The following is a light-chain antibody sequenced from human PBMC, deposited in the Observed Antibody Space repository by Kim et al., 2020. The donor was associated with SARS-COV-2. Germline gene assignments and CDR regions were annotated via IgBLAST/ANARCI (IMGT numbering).Light chain of an antibody. CDR1: PGVSTW. CDR3: QQSYSLPLT. J-gene: IGKJ3*01. Sequence: APGGDRVTSAGRASPGVSTWLAWYQQKPGKATKLLIYAASDLQSGVPSRFSGSGSGTDFTLTISSLQPEDVATYSCQQSYSLPLTFGPGTKVDIK. CDR2: AAS. V-gene: IGKV1-12*01.